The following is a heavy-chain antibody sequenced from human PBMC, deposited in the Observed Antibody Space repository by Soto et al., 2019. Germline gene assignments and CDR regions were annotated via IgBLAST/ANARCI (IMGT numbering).Heavy chain of an antibody. J-gene: IGHJ6*02. CDR3: ARLSSMTTPYGGMDV. V-gene: IGHV5-51*01. CDR1: GYSFTSYW. D-gene: IGHD4-17*01. Sequence: GESLKISCKGSGYSFTSYWIGWVRQMPGKGLEWMGIIYPGDSDTRYSPSFQGQVTISADKSISTAYLQWSSLKASDTAMYYCARLSSMTTPYGGMDVWGQGTTVTVSS. CDR2: IYPGDSDT.